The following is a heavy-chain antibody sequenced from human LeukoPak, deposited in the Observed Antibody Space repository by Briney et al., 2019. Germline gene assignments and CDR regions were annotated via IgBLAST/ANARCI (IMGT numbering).Heavy chain of an antibody. CDR1: GVSISSYY. V-gene: IGHV4-59*01. D-gene: IGHD1-1*01. CDR3: AREGTSGTHLNWFDP. J-gene: IGHJ5*02. CDR2: IHGSGST. Sequence: SETLSLTCTVSGVSISSYYWSWIRQPPGKGLEWIGHIHGSGSTNYNPSLKSRVTLSVDTSKNQFSLKLSSVTAADTAVYYCAREGTSGTHLNWFDPWGQGTLVTVSS.